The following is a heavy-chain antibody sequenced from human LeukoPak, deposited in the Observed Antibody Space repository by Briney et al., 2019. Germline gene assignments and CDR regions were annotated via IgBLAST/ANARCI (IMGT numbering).Heavy chain of an antibody. J-gene: IGHJ3*02. Sequence: ASVKVSCKASGYTFTSYYMHWVRQAPGQGLEWMGRIIPILGIANYAQKFQGRVTITADKSTSTAYMELSSLRSEDTAVYYCARGRGYSYGIDAFDIWGQGTMVTVSS. CDR3: ARGRGYSYGIDAFDI. CDR2: IIPILGIA. CDR1: GYTFTSYY. D-gene: IGHD5-18*01. V-gene: IGHV1-69*04.